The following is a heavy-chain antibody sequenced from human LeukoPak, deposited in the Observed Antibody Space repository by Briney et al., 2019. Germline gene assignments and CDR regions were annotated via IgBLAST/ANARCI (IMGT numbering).Heavy chain of an antibody. CDR1: RFTFSSYA. V-gene: IGHV3-23*01. CDR2: ISGSGGST. J-gene: IGHJ4*02. D-gene: IGHD2-15*01. Sequence: GGSLRLSCAASRFTFSSYAMSWVRQAPGKVLEWVSAISGSGGSTYYADSVKGRFTISRDNSKNTLYLQMNSLRAEDTAVYYCAKEFSSARAFDYWGQGTLVTVSS. CDR3: AKEFSSARAFDY.